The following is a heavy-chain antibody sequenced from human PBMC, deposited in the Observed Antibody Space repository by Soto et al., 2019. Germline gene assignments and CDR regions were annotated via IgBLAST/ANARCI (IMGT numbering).Heavy chain of an antibody. Sequence: SETLSLTCTVVGGSISSSSYYWGWIRQPPGKGLEWIGSIYYSGSTYYNPSLKSRVTISVDTSKNQFSLKLSSVTAADTAVYYCARQMSSPYSDYWGQGTLVTVSS. CDR2: IYYSGST. D-gene: IGHD4-4*01. CDR3: ARQMSSPYSDY. J-gene: IGHJ4*02. V-gene: IGHV4-39*01. CDR1: GGSISSSSYY.